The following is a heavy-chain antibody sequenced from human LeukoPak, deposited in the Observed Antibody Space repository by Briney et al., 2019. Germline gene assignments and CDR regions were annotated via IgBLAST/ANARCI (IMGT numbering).Heavy chain of an antibody. CDR3: ARKWELSFDY. D-gene: IGHD1-26*01. J-gene: IGHJ4*02. CDR1: GGSISSSSYY. V-gene: IGHV4-39*07. Sequence: PSETLSLTCTVSGGSISSSSYYWGWIRQPPGKGLEWIGSIYYSGSTYYNPSLKSRVTISVDTSKNQFSLKLSSVTAADTAVYYCARKWELSFDYWGQGTLVTVSS. CDR2: IYYSGST.